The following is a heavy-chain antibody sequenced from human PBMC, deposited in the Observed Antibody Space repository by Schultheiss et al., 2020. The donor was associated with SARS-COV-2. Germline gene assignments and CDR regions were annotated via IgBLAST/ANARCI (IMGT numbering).Heavy chain of an antibody. CDR2: IYSGGST. V-gene: IGHV3-53*01. CDR1: GFTVSSNY. D-gene: IGHD6-13*01. Sequence: GGSLRLSCAASGFTVSSNYMSWVRQAPGKGLEWVSVIYSGGSTYYADSVKGRFTISRDNSKNTLYLQMNSLRAEDTAVYYCARVVAAAGPSYWYFDLWGRGTLVTVSS. J-gene: IGHJ2*01. CDR3: ARVVAAAGPSYWYFDL.